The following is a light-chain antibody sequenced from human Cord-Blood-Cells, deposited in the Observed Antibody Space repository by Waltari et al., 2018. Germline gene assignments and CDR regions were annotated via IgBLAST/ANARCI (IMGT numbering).Light chain of an antibody. J-gene: IGLJ2*01. CDR2: DVS. CDR1: SSDVGGYNS. Sequence: SALTPPASVSGSPGPSITISCTGTSSDVGGYNSVSWYQQHPGKAPKLMIYDVSNRPSGVSNRFSGAKSGNTASLTISGLQAEDEADYYCSSYTSSSTIVVFGGGTKLTVL. CDR3: SSYTSSSTIVV. V-gene: IGLV2-14*01.